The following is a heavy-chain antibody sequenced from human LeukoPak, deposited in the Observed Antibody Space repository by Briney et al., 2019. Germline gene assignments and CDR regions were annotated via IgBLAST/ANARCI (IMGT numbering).Heavy chain of an antibody. Sequence: ASVKVSCKASGYTFTNYDIIWVRQATGQGLEWMGWMNPNSGNTGYAQKFQGRVTMTRDTSISTAYMEPNSLRSEDTAVYYCATGIGVVGAISYYYYYMDVWGKGTTVTVSS. CDR3: ATGIGVVGAISYYYYYMDV. CDR2: MNPNSGNT. J-gene: IGHJ6*03. CDR1: GYTFTNYD. D-gene: IGHD1-26*01. V-gene: IGHV1-8*01.